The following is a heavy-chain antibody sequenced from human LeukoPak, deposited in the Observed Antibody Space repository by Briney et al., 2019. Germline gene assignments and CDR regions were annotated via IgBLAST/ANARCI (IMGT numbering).Heavy chain of an antibody. J-gene: IGHJ6*02. V-gene: IGHV1-2*04. CDR2: INPNSGGT. CDR1: GYTFTGYY. CDR3: ARGEVTVTTTLLYYYYGMDV. Sequence: ASVKVSCKASGYTFTGYYMHWVRQAPGQGLEWMGWINPNSGGTSPAQKFQGWVTMTRDTSISTAYMELSRLRSDDTAVYYCARGEVTVTTTLLYYYYGMDVWGQGTTVTVSS. D-gene: IGHD4-17*01.